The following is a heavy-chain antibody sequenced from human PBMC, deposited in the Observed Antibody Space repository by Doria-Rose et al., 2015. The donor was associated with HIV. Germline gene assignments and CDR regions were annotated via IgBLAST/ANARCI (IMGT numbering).Heavy chain of an antibody. Sequence: QESGPVLVKPTETLTLTCAVSGVSLSSPGMGVSWIRQPPGKALEWLANIVSNDERSYKTSLTSRLTISRGTSKSQVVLTMTDMDPVDTATYYCARIKSSRWYHKYYFDFWGQGTLVIVSA. J-gene: IGHJ4*02. D-gene: IGHD6-13*01. CDR3: ARIKSSRWYHKYYFDF. CDR2: IVSNDER. CDR1: GVSLSSPGMG. V-gene: IGHV2-26*01.